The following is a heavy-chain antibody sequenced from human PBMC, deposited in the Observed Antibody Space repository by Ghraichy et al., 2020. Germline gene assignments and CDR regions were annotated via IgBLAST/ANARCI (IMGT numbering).Heavy chain of an antibody. CDR2: IWYDGSNK. D-gene: IGHD3-16*01. V-gene: IGHV3-33*01. CDR3: ARDSGGVKYNWFDP. CDR1: GFTFSSYG. Sequence: GGSLRLSCAASGFTFSSYGMHWVRQAPGKGLEWVAVIWYDGSNKYYADSVKGRFTISRDNSKNTLYLQMNSLRAEDTAVYYCARDSGGVKYNWFDPWGQGTLVTVSS. J-gene: IGHJ5*02.